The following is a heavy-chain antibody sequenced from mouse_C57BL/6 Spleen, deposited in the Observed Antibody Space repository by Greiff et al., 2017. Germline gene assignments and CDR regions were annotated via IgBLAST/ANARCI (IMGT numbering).Heavy chain of an antibody. CDR2: INPNYGTT. J-gene: IGHJ2*01. CDR3: ARIYYGNYDYFDY. D-gene: IGHD2-1*01. Sequence: QLQESGPELVKPGASVKISCKASGYSFTDYNMNWVKQSNGKSLEWIGVINPNYGTTSPNQKLKGKATLTVDQSSSTAYMQLNSLTSEDSSVYDCARIYYGNYDYFDYWGQGTTLTVSS. V-gene: IGHV1-39*01. CDR1: GYSFTDYN.